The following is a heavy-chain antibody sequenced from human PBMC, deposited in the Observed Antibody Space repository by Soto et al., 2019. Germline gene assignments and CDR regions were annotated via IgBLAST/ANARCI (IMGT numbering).Heavy chain of an antibody. V-gene: IGHV3-23*01. D-gene: IGHD6-13*01. CDR2: ISGSGGST. Sequence: EVQLLESGGGLVQPGGSLRLSCAASGFTFSNYAVTWVRQAPGKGLEWVSTISGSGGSTYYADSVKGRFTISRDNSMNTLYLQMNSLRAEDTAVYYCAKDHGTSWYEIDYWRQGTLFTVSS. CDR1: GFTFSNYA. J-gene: IGHJ4*02. CDR3: AKDHGTSWYEIDY.